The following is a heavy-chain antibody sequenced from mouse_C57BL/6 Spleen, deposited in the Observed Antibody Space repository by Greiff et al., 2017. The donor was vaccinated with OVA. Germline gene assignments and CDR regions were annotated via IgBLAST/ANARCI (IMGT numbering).Heavy chain of an antibody. CDR1: GYTFTSYT. J-gene: IGHJ2*01. CDR3: ARIYDGYHYFDY. V-gene: IGHV1-4*01. CDR2: INPSSGYT. D-gene: IGHD2-3*01. Sequence: VQLQQSGAELARPGASVKMSCKASGYTFTSYTMHWVKQRPGQGLEWIGYINPSSGYTKYNQKFKDKATLTADKSSSTAYMQLSSLTSEDSAVYYCARIYDGYHYFDYWGQGTTLTVSS.